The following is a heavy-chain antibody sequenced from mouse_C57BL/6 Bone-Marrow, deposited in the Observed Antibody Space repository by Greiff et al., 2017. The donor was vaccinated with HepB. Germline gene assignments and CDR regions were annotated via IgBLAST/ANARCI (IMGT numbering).Heavy chain of an antibody. CDR3: AKLLYWYFDV. J-gene: IGHJ1*03. V-gene: IGHV1-81*01. D-gene: IGHD1-1*01. CDR2: IYPRSGNT. Sequence: QVQLQQSGAELARPGASVKLSCKASGYTFTSYGISWVKQRTGQGLEWIGEIYPRSGNTYYNEKFKGKSTLTADKSSSTAYMELRSLTSEDSAVYFCAKLLYWYFDVWGTGTTVTVSS. CDR1: GYTFTSYG.